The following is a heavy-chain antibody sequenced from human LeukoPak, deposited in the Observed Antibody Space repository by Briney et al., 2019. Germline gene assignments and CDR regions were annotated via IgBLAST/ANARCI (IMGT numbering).Heavy chain of an antibody. V-gene: IGHV3-11*04. D-gene: IGHD4-11*01. CDR2: ISSSGSTI. J-gene: IGHJ6*03. Sequence: GGSLRLSCAASGFTFSNAWMSWIRQAPGRGREWVSYISSSGSTIYYADSVKGRFTISRDNAKNSLYLQMNSLRAEDTAVYYCARDHYIAVYYYYMDVWGKGTTVTVSS. CDR3: ARDHYIAVYYYYMDV. CDR1: GFTFSNAW.